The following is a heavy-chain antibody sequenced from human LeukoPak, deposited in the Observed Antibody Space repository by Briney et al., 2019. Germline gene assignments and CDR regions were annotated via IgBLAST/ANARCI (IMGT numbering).Heavy chain of an antibody. J-gene: IGHJ2*01. CDR3: ARLLLWFGESWYFDL. V-gene: IGHV4-34*01. CDR1: GGSFSGYY. D-gene: IGHD3-10*01. Sequence: SGTLSLTCAVYGGSFSGYYWSWIRQPPGKGLEWIGEINHSGSTNYNPSLKSRVTISVDTSKNQFSLKLSSVTAADTAVYYCARLLLWFGESWYFDLWGRGTLVTVSS. CDR2: INHSGST.